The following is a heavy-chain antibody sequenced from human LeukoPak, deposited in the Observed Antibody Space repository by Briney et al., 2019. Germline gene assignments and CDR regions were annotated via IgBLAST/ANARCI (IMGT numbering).Heavy chain of an antibody. J-gene: IGHJ6*02. CDR1: GYTFTGFG. CDR2: ISGFNGNT. CDR3: ARDPLYDILTNDPSPRGLDV. V-gene: IGHV1-18*01. Sequence: GASVKVSCKTSGYTFTGFGISWVRQAPGQGLEWMGWISGFNGNTNDAQSLHGRVTMTTDTSTRTGSMELRSLRSDDTAVCYCARDPLYDILTNDPSPRGLDVWGQGTTVTVSS. D-gene: IGHD3-9*01.